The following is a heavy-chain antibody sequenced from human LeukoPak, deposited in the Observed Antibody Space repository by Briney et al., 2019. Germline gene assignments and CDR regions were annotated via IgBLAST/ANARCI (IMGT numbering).Heavy chain of an antibody. CDR2: ISWDATNT. V-gene: IGHV3-43*01. Sequence: PGGSLRLSCAASGFTFDDYTMHWVRQAPGKGLEWVSLISWDATNTYYADSVKGRFTIFRDNSENSLYLQMNSLRTEDTALYYCAKESVGVYWLPTDWGQGTLVTVSS. J-gene: IGHJ4*02. CDR1: GFTFDDYT. D-gene: IGHD3-9*01. CDR3: AKESVGVYWLPTD.